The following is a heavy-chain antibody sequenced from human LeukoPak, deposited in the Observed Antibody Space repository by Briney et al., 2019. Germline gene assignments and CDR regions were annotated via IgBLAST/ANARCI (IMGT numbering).Heavy chain of an antibody. V-gene: IGHV1-18*01. J-gene: IGHJ4*02. D-gene: IGHD3-3*01. CDR3: ARGTYYDFWSGYYEGGYFDY. CDR2: ISAYNGNT. Sequence: ASVTVSCTASGYTFTSYGISWVRQAPGQGLEWMGWISAYNGNTNYAQKLQGRVTMTTDTSTSTAYMELRSLRSDDTAVYYCARGTYYDFWSGYYEGGYFDYWGQGTLVTVSS. CDR1: GYTFTSYG.